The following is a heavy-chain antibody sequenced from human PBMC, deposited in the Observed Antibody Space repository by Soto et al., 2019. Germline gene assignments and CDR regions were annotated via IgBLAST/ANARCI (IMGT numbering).Heavy chain of an antibody. J-gene: IGHJ4*02. Sequence: QVTLKESGPVLVKPTETLTLTCTVSGLSLRNARMGVTWIRQPPGKALEWLAHFFSNDDKSFYSTSLKSRLTXXRXTXXSQVVLTMTNMDPVDTARYYCARIEPGDEGGYFDHWGQGTLVTVSS. CDR3: ARIEPGDEGGYFDH. CDR1: GLSLRNARMG. V-gene: IGHV2-26*01. CDR2: FFSNDDK. D-gene: IGHD7-27*01.